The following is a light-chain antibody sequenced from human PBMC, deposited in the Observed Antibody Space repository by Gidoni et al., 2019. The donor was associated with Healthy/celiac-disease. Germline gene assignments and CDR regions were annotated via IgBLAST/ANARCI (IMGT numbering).Light chain of an antibody. CDR3: QQSYSTPPYT. J-gene: IGKJ2*01. CDR1: QRISSY. CDR2: AAS. V-gene: IGKV1-39*01. Sequence: DIQMTQSPSSLSASVGDRVTITCRASQRISSYLNWYQQKPGKAPKLLIYAASSLQSRVPSRFSGSGSGTDFTLTISSLQPEDFATYYCQQSYSTPPYTFGQGTQLEIK.